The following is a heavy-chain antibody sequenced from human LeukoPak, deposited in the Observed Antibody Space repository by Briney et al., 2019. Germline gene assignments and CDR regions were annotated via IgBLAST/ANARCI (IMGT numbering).Heavy chain of an antibody. Sequence: PSETLSLTCAVYGGSFSGYYWSWTRQPPGKGLEWIGSIYYSGSTNYNPSLKSRVTISVDTSKNQFSLKLTSVTAADTAVYYCARGRVGGNYWGQGTLVTVSS. CDR3: ARGRVGGNY. J-gene: IGHJ4*02. D-gene: IGHD1-26*01. V-gene: IGHV4-59*01. CDR2: IYYSGST. CDR1: GGSFSGYY.